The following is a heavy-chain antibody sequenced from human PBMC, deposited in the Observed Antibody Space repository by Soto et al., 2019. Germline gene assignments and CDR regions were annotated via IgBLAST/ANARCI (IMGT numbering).Heavy chain of an antibody. Sequence: PGGSLRFSCEASGFTFNDYSMDWVRQAPEKGLEWVSSISSSGTYIYYADSVKGRFAISRDNANNVMYLQMDTLRAEDTAVYYCVREGHVSEVHYYGMDIWGQGTTVTVSS. CDR2: ISSSGTYI. J-gene: IGHJ6*02. V-gene: IGHV3-21*01. CDR3: VREGHVSEVHYYGMDI. CDR1: GFTFNDYS.